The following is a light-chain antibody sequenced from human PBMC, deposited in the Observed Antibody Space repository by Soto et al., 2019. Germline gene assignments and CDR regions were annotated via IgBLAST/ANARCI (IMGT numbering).Light chain of an antibody. Sequence: ALAQPASGSWAPGQSITISCTGASSDFGTNNLVSWYQHHPGKVPNLIIYERSKRPSGVSDRFSGSKSGNTASLTISGLQAEDEADYYCCSFTSSNTHVFGAGTKVTVL. J-gene: IGLJ1*01. CDR2: ERS. V-gene: IGLV2-23*01. CDR1: SSDFGTNNL. CDR3: CSFTSSNTHV.